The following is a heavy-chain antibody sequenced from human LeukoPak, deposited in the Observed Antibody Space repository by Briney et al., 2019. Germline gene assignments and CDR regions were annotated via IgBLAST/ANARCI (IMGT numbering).Heavy chain of an antibody. Sequence: PGGSLRLSCAASGFTFSSYGMHWVRQAPGKGLEWVAFIRYDGSNKYYADSVKGRFTISRDNSKNTLYLQMNSLRAEDTAVYYCAKDPRGPTAYYYYMDVWGKGTTVTVSS. D-gene: IGHD3-10*01. CDR2: IRYDGSNK. J-gene: IGHJ6*03. CDR3: AKDPRGPTAYYYYMDV. V-gene: IGHV3-30*02. CDR1: GFTFSSYG.